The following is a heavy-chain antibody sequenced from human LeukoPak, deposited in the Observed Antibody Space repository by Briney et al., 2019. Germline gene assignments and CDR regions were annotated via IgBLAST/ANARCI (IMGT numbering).Heavy chain of an antibody. V-gene: IGHV3-21*01. CDR2: ISSSSSYI. Sequence: PGGSLRLSCAASGFTFSSYSMNWVRQAPGKGLEWVSSISSSSSYIYYADSVKGRFTISRDNAKNSLYLQMNSLRAEDTAVYYCASSPQPYTFSTYYDILPGGYWGQGALVTVSS. J-gene: IGHJ4*02. CDR3: ASSPQPYTFSTYYDILPGGY. D-gene: IGHD3-9*01. CDR1: GFTFSSYS.